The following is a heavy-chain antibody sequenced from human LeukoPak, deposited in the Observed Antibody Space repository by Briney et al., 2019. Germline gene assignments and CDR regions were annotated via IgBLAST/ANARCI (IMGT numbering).Heavy chain of an antibody. D-gene: IGHD3-22*01. J-gene: IGHJ4*02. Sequence: EASVKVSCKASGYTFTSYGISWVRQAPGQGLEWMGWISAYNGNTNYAQKLQGRVTLTTDTSTSTAYMELRSLRSDDTAVYYCARGDSSGYYYLFDYWGQGTLVTVSS. CDR2: ISAYNGNT. V-gene: IGHV1-18*01. CDR1: GYTFTSYG. CDR3: ARGDSSGYYYLFDY.